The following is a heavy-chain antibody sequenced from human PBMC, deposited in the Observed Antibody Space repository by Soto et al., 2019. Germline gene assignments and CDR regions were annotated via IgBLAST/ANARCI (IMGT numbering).Heavy chain of an antibody. D-gene: IGHD3-22*01. V-gene: IGHV4-30-4*01. CDR3: ARTYYYDSSGYYPFPVTLSWFDP. CDR2: IYYSGST. CDR1: GGSISSGDYY. Sequence: PSETLSLTCTVSGGSISSGDYYWSWIRQPPGKGLEWIGYIYYSGSTYYNPSLRSRVTISVDTSKNQFSLKLSSVTAADTAVYYCARTYYYDSSGYYPFPVTLSWFDPWGQGTLVTVSS. J-gene: IGHJ5*02.